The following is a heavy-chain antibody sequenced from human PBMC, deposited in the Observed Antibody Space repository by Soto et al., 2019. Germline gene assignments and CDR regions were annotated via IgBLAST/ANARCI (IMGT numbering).Heavy chain of an antibody. V-gene: IGHV3-30*18. D-gene: IGHD6-25*01. Sequence: GGSLRLSCAASGFTFSSYAMHWVRQAPGKGLEWVAVISYDGSDEDYADSVKGRFTVSRDNSKNTLFMQINSLRADDTAVYYCAKDLSSDYFYSGMDVWGQGTTVTVSS. CDR1: GFTFSSYA. CDR2: ISYDGSDE. J-gene: IGHJ6*02. CDR3: AKDLSSDYFYSGMDV.